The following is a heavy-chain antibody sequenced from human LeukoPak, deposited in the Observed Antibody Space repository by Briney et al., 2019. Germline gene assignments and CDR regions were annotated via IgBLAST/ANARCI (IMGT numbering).Heavy chain of an antibody. CDR3: AKSNGYGLVGI. Sequence: SETLSLTCTVSGGSISTSNYYWGWLRQPPGKGLEWIGNIFYSGSTYYSPSVKSRVTISLDTSRNQFSLKLNSVTAADTAVYYCAKSNGYGLVGIWGQGTMVTVSS. V-gene: IGHV4-39*07. D-gene: IGHD3-10*01. CDR2: IFYSGST. J-gene: IGHJ3*02. CDR1: GGSISTSNYY.